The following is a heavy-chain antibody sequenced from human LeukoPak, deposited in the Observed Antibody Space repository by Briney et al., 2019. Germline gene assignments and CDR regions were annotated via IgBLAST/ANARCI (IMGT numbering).Heavy chain of an antibody. D-gene: IGHD3-9*01. CDR3: ASVDSNFDY. Sequence: SETLSLTCTVSGGPISSYYWSWIRQPPGKGLEWIGYIYYSGSTNYNPSLKSRVTISVDTSKNQFSLKLSSVTAADTAVYYCASVDSNFDYWGQGTLATVSS. CDR2: IYYSGST. V-gene: IGHV4-59*01. CDR1: GGPISSYY. J-gene: IGHJ4*02.